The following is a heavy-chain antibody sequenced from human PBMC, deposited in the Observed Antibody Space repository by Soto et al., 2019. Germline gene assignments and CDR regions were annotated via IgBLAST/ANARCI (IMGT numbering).Heavy chain of an antibody. Sequence: SETLSLTCAVSGGSISSSNWWSWVRQPPGKGLEWIGEIYHSGSTNYNPSLKSRVTISVDKSKNQFSLKLSSVTAADTAVYYCESVPVEYQLLWERYYYYYGMDVWGQGTTVTVSS. CDR2: IYHSGST. V-gene: IGHV4-4*02. CDR3: ESVPVEYQLLWERYYYYYGMDV. J-gene: IGHJ6*02. D-gene: IGHD2-2*01. CDR1: GGSISSSNW.